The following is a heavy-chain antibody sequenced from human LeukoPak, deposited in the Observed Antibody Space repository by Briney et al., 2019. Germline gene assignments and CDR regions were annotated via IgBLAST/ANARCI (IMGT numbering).Heavy chain of an antibody. Sequence: GGSLRLSCAVSGFPFSIYEMNWVRQAPGKGLEWVSNIGSSGTTIYYADSVKGRFSISRDNAKNSLYLQMNSLRVEDTAVYYCSLLAVASDFDYWGQGALVTVSS. D-gene: IGHD6-19*01. CDR2: IGSSGTTI. CDR3: SLLAVASDFDY. V-gene: IGHV3-48*03. J-gene: IGHJ4*02. CDR1: GFPFSIYE.